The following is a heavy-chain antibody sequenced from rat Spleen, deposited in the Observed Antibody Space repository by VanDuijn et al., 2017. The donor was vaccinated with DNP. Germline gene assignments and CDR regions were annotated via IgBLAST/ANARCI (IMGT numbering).Heavy chain of an antibody. CDR1: EISFDAYY. CDR2: IRYDGVTS. Sequence: EVQLVESGGGLVQPGGSLKLSCVGSEISFDAYYMAWVRQTPTKGLEWVAYIRYDGVTSYYGDSVKGRFTISRDNAKNTQYLQMDSLRSEDTATYYCATGVYGGYEDWFAYWGQGTLVTVSS. CDR3: ATGVYGGYEDWFAY. D-gene: IGHD1-11*01. J-gene: IGHJ3*01. V-gene: IGHV5-20*01.